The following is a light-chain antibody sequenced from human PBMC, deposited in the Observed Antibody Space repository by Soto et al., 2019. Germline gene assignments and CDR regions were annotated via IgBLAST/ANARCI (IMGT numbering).Light chain of an antibody. Sequence: EIVWTQSPATLSLSPGERATLSCRASQSVSSYLAWYQQKPGQAPRLLIYGASSRATGIPDRFSGSGSGTDFTLTISRLEPEDFAVYYCQQYSSSPALTFGGGTKVDIK. CDR2: GAS. CDR1: QSVSSY. CDR3: QQYSSSPALT. V-gene: IGKV3-20*01. J-gene: IGKJ4*01.